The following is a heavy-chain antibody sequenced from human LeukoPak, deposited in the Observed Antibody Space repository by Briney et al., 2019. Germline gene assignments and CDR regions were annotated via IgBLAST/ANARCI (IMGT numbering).Heavy chain of an antibody. CDR2: IKEDGSEK. Sequence: GGSLRLSCAASGFTLSRSWMAWVRQAPGKGLEWVANIKEDGSEKYYVDSVKGRFTISRDNAKNSLYLQMNSLRAEDTALYYCARSTAGFDYWGQGALVTVSS. V-gene: IGHV3-7*01. CDR3: ARSTAGFDY. J-gene: IGHJ4*02. D-gene: IGHD1-1*01. CDR1: GFTLSRSW.